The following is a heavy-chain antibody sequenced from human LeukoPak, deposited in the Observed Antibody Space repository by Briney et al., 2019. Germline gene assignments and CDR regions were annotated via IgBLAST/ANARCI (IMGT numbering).Heavy chain of an antibody. CDR1: GFTFSSYD. CDR2: ISGSGDNT. J-gene: IGHJ4*02. V-gene: IGHV3-23*01. D-gene: IGHD6-6*01. Sequence: LPGGSLRLSCAASGFTFSSYDMSWVRQVPGKGLEWVSVISGSGDNTYYADSVKGRFTISRDNSKNMLYLQMNSLRAEDTAVYYCAKWKYSNSGIDDYWGQGTLVTVSS. CDR3: AKWKYSNSGIDDY.